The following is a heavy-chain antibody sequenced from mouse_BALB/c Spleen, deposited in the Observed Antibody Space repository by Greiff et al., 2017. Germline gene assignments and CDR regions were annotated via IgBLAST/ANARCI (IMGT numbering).Heavy chain of an antibody. V-gene: IGHV1-80*01. D-gene: IGHD2-2*01. CDR2: IYPGDGDT. CDR1: GYAFSSYW. J-gene: IGHJ2*01. CDR3: ARSGYEGGVDY. Sequence: VKLMESGAELVRPGSSVKISCKASGYAFSSYWMNWVKQRPGQGLEWIGQIYPGDGDTNYNGKFKGKATLTADKSSSTAYMQLSSLTSEDSAVYFCARSGYEGGVDYWGQGTTLTVSS.